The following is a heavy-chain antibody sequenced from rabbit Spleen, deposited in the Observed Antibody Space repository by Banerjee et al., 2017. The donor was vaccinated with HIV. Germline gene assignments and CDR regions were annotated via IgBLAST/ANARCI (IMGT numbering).Heavy chain of an antibody. J-gene: IGHJ6*01. D-gene: IGHD7-1*01. CDR3: ARDTGTSFSSYGMDL. Sequence: QEQLKESGGGLVQPGGSLTLTCTASGFSFSSSYYMCWVRQAPGKGLEWIGCINTGTGSAYYASWVNGRFTISKTSSTTVTLQMTSLTAADTATYFCARDTGTSFSSYGMDLWGPGTLVTVS. V-gene: IGHV1S45*01. CDR1: GFSFSSSYY. CDR2: INTGTGSA.